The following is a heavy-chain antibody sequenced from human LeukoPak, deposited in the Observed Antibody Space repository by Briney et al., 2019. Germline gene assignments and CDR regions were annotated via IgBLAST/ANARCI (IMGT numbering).Heavy chain of an antibody. J-gene: IGHJ4*02. CDR1: GGSISSSTYY. V-gene: IGHV4-39*01. CDR2: IYYSGST. CDR3: TRGSYDVLTGYSTLGEY. D-gene: IGHD3-9*01. Sequence: SETLSLTCNVSGGSISSSTYYWGWIRQPPGKGLEWIGNIYYSGSTYYNPSLKSRLTISVDTSQGQFSLRLSSVTAADTGLYYCTRGSYDVLTGYSTLGEYWCQGALVTVSS.